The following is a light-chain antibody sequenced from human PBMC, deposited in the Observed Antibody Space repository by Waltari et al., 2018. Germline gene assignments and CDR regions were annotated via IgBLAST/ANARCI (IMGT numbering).Light chain of an antibody. CDR2: DDS. CDR1: TIGGKT. Sequence: SYVLTQPASVSVAPGKTARITCEGNTIGGKTVHWYQLRPGQAPVLVVHDDSDRPSGIPERFFGSNSGNTATLTISGVEVGDEGDYYCQVWEGSSDHYVFGTGTAVSV. J-gene: IGLJ1*01. CDR3: QVWEGSSDHYV. V-gene: IGLV3-21*03.